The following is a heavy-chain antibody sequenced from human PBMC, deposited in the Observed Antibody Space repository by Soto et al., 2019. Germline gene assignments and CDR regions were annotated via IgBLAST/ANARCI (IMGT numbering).Heavy chain of an antibody. Sequence: QVQLVQSGAEVKKPGASVKVSCKASGYTFTSYYMHWVRQAPGQGLEWMGIINPSGGSTSYAQKFQGRVTMTRDTSTSTGYMELRSMRSEDTAVYYCARSQYSVLRFLGWADASFDIWGQGTMVTVSS. CDR2: INPSGGST. CDR3: ARSQYSVLRFLGWADASFDI. D-gene: IGHD3-3*01. V-gene: IGHV1-46*03. J-gene: IGHJ3*02. CDR1: GYTFTSYY.